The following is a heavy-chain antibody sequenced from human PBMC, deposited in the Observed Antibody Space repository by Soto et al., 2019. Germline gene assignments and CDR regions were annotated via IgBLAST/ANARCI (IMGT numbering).Heavy chain of an antibody. CDR1: GGSISTSRSY. D-gene: IGHD2-21*01. J-gene: IGHJ5*02. Sequence: PSETLSLTCNVSGGSISTSRSYWAWIRQPPGKGLEWLANIFYSGSTYYNPSLASRGTVSVDTSKNEFSLKLRSVTAADTAVYYCARQPTTGDTDLWFDPCGQGTLVTVSS. CDR2: IFYSGST. CDR3: ARQPTTGDTDLWFDP. V-gene: IGHV4-39*01.